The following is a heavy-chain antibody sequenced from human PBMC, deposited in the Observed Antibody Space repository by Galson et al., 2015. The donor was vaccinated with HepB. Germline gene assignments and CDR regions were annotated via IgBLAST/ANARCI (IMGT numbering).Heavy chain of an antibody. J-gene: IGHJ6*02. CDR3: AREAAPGYYSYYGMGV. V-gene: IGHV3-30*04. Sequence: SLRLSCAASGFSFSGYAMHWVRQAPGEGPEWVAVISYDGSKEYYADSVKGRFTISRDNSKNTLYLQMNSLRAGDTAVYYCAREAAPGYYSYYGMGVWGQGTTVTVSS. CDR1: GFSFSGYA. CDR2: ISYDGSKE. D-gene: IGHD6-13*01.